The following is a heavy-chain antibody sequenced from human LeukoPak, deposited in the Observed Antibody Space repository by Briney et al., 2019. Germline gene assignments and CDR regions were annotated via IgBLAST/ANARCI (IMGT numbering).Heavy chain of an antibody. CDR2: ISGVGST. Sequence: GGSLRLSCAASGFAVSSNYMSWVRQAPGKGLEWVSSISGVGSTSYADSVKGRFTISRDNSRSTLYLLMDSLRAEDTAVYYCARSGYYYDSSGSSSWGQGTLVTVPS. J-gene: IGHJ5*02. CDR3: ARSGYYYDSSGSSS. D-gene: IGHD3-22*01. V-gene: IGHV3-66*01. CDR1: GFAVSSNY.